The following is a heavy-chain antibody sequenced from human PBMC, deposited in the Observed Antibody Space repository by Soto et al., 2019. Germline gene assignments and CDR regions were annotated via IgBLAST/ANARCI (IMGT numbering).Heavy chain of an antibody. V-gene: IGHV1-18*04. Sequence: ASVKVSCRASGYTFSRYGSSWVRQAPGQGLEWMGWIRVYNGNTKYAQKVQDRVTMTTDTSTSTAYMELRSLRSDDTAVYYCARKEDYGDYVDYCGQRTLVTLCS. J-gene: IGHJ4*02. D-gene: IGHD4-17*01. CDR1: GYTFSRYG. CDR3: ARKEDYGDYVDY. CDR2: IRVYNGNT.